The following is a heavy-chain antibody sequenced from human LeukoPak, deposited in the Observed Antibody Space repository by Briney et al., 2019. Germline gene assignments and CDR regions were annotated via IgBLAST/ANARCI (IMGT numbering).Heavy chain of an antibody. CDR3: ARCPLPDYDSSGYCLDYFDY. CDR1: GFTFSSYA. D-gene: IGHD3-22*01. CDR2: ISYDGSNK. J-gene: IGHJ4*02. Sequence: GGSLRLSCAASGFTFSSYAMHWVRQAPGKGLEWVAVISYDGSNKYYADSVKGRFTISRDNSKNTLYQQMNSLRAEDTAVYYCARCPLPDYDSSGYCLDYFDYWGQGTLVTVSS. V-gene: IGHV3-30-3*01.